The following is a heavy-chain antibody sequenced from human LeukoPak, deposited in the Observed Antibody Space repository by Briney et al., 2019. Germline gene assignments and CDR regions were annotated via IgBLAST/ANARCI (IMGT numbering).Heavy chain of an antibody. CDR1: GYTFTGYY. CDR3: ARDDSSGYYYPDY. J-gene: IGHJ4*02. Sequence: ASVKVSCKASGYTFTGYYMHWVRQAPGQGLEWMGWINPNSGGTNYAQKFQGRVTMTRDTSISTAYMELSRLRSDDTAVYYCARDDSSGYYYPDYWGQGTLVTVSS. CDR2: INPNSGGT. D-gene: IGHD3-22*01. V-gene: IGHV1-2*02.